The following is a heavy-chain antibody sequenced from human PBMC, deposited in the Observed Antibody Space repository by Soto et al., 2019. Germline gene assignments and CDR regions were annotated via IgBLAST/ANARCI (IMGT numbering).Heavy chain of an antibody. CDR1: GYTFTSDG. D-gene: IGHD3-22*01. CDR3: ARGGYLDSSNYLAY. Sequence: GVSVKVSCKASGYTFTSDGSNWGRLAPGRGLEWMGWINPGNGNTKYSQQFKGRVIIGRDTSASTAYMELSSLRSEDTAVFYCARGGYLDSSNYLAYWGVGLL. V-gene: IGHV1-3*01. CDR2: INPGNGNT. J-gene: IGHJ4*02.